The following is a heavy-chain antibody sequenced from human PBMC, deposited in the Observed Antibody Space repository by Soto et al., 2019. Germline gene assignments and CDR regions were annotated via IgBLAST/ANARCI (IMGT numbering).Heavy chain of an antibody. CDR3: ASPYDSSGYYFDY. CDR1: GGTFSSYA. V-gene: IGHV1-69*01. J-gene: IGHJ4*02. D-gene: IGHD3-22*01. Sequence: QVPLVQSGAEVKKPGSSVKVSCKASGGTFSSYAISWVRQAPGQGLEWMGGIIPIFGTASYAQKFQGRVTITADESTSTAYMELSSLRSEDTAVYYCASPYDSSGYYFDYWGQGTLVTVSS. CDR2: IIPIFGTA.